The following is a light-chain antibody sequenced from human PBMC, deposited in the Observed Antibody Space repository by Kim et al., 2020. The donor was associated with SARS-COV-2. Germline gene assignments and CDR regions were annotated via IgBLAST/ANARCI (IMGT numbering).Light chain of an antibody. Sequence: AFTSLMFGASPMHKDRLHYLNWYLQERAQSRQFLIVLGSTQASGIRDRIRGGGSGTDFTLVVSRLGAEDIVVYYCEKTVRTAYSFGQGTRLAI. CDR1: ASPMHKDRLHY. J-gene: IGKJ2*03. CDR2: LGS. CDR3: EKTVRTAYS. V-gene: IGKV2-28*01.